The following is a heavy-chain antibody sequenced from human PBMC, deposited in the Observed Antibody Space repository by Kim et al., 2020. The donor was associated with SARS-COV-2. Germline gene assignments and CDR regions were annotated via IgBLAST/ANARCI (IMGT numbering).Heavy chain of an antibody. J-gene: IGHJ5*02. D-gene: IGHD6-13*01. CDR3: AKEGKYSSSGFDSQGENWFDP. CDR2: IYSGGSST. V-gene: IGHV3-23*03. CDR1: GFTFSSYA. Sequence: GGSLRLSCAASGFTFSSYAMSWVRQAPGNGLEWVSVIYSGGSSTSYADSVKGRVTISRDNSKNTLYLQMNSLRAEDTAVYYFAKEGKYSSSGFDSQGENWFDPWGQGTLVTVSS.